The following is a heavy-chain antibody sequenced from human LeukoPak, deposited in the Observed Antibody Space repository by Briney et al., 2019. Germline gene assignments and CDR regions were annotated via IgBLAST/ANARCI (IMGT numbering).Heavy chain of an antibody. Sequence: SETLSLTCTVSGGSISSSSYYWGWIRQPPGKGLEWIGSIYYSGSTYYNPSLKSRVTISVDTSKNQFSLKLSSVTAADTAVYYCARLVVVGATTSLDYWGQGTLVTVCS. CDR2: IYYSGST. CDR1: GGSISSSSYY. D-gene: IGHD1-26*01. CDR3: ARLVVVGATTSLDY. J-gene: IGHJ4*02. V-gene: IGHV4-39*01.